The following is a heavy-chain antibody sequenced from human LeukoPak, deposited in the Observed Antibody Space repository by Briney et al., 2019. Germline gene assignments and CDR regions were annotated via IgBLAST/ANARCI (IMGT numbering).Heavy chain of an antibody. CDR1: GGSFSGYY. CDR2: IHTGGGT. Sequence: SETLSLTCAVYGGSFSGYYWSWIRQPAGKGLEWIGRIHTGGGTNYNPSLKSRVTVSVDTSRSQFSLKLTSVTAADTAVYYCARVGYYDTSGYYWFDSWGQGNLVTVSS. V-gene: IGHV4-59*10. CDR3: ARVGYYDTSGYYWFDS. J-gene: IGHJ5*01. D-gene: IGHD3-22*01.